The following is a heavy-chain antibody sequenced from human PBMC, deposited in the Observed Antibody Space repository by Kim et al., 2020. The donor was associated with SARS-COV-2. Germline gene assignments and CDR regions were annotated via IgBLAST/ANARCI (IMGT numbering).Heavy chain of an antibody. CDR1: GFTFSSYA. J-gene: IGHJ6*02. CDR3: AKDGWEGAHGSGRSRHYYYGMDV. V-gene: IGHV3-23*01. D-gene: IGHD3-10*01. CDR2: ISGSGGST. Sequence: GGSLRLSCAASGFTFSSYAMSWVRQAPGKGLEWVSAISGSGGSTYYADSVKGRFTISRDNSKNTLYLQMNSLRAEDTAVYYCAKDGWEGAHGSGRSRHYYYGMDVWGQGTTVTVSS.